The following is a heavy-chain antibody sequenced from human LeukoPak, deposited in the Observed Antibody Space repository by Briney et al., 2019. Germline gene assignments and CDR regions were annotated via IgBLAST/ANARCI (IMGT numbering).Heavy chain of an antibody. CDR3: ARSRLSGSYYPSYYYGMDV. Sequence: PSETLSLTCTVSGGSISLYYWSWIRQPPGKGLEWIGYIYYSGSTNYNPSLKSRVTISVDTSKNQFSLKLSSVTAADTAVYYCARSRLSGSYYPSYYYGMDVWGQGTTVTVPS. D-gene: IGHD1-26*01. J-gene: IGHJ6*02. CDR1: GGSISLYY. CDR2: IYYSGST. V-gene: IGHV4-59*01.